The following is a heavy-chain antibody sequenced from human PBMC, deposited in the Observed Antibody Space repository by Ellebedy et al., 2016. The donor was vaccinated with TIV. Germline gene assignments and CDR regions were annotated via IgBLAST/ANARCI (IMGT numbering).Heavy chain of an antibody. CDR3: VVGLFHP. J-gene: IGHJ5*02. D-gene: IGHD3/OR15-3a*01. Sequence: AASVKVSCKASGFAFTSYGFSWVRQATGQGLEYLGWMKPGNGNTGYAQKFEGRVTMTRNTSTSTAYMELSSLRSDDTAVYYCVVGLFHPWGQGTLVSVSS. CDR1: GFAFTSYG. V-gene: IGHV1-8*02. CDR2: MKPGNGNT.